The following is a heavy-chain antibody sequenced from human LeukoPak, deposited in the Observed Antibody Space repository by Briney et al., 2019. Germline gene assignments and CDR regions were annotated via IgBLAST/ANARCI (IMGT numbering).Heavy chain of an antibody. CDR2: ISGDGGST. D-gene: IGHD3-10*01. V-gene: IGHV3-43*02. CDR1: GFTFSSYA. Sequence: GGSLRLSCAASGFTFSSYAMSWVRQAPGKGLEYVSLISGDGGSTYYADSVKGRFTISRDNSKNSLYLQMNSLRTEDTALYYCAKDRSHVLLWFGESDWFDPWGQGTLVTVSS. CDR3: AKDRSHVLLWFGESDWFDP. J-gene: IGHJ5*02.